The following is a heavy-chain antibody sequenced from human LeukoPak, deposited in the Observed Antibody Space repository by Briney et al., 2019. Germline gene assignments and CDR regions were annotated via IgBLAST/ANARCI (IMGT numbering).Heavy chain of an antibody. Sequence: GGCLRLSCAASGFTFSDYYMSWIRQAPGKGLEWVSYISSSGSTIYYADSVKGRFTISRDNAKNSLYLQMNSLRAEDTAVYYCARDHPTVTTFGYYYYMDVWGKGTTVTISS. CDR3: ARDHPTVTTFGYYYYMDV. CDR2: ISSSGSTI. D-gene: IGHD4-17*01. V-gene: IGHV3-11*01. CDR1: GFTFSDYY. J-gene: IGHJ6*03.